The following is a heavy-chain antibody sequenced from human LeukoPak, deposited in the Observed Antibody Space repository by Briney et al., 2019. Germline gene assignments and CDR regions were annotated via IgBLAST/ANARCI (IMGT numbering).Heavy chain of an antibody. CDR2: IYYSGST. V-gene: IGHV4-59*01. J-gene: IGHJ3*02. CDR1: GGSISSYY. Sequence: SETLSLTCTVSGGSISSYYWSWIRQPPGKGLEWIGYIYYSGSTNYNPSLKSRVTISVDTSKNQFSLKLSSVTAADTAVYYCARGPPLKTRAFDIWGQGTMVTVSS. CDR3: ARGPPLKTRAFDI.